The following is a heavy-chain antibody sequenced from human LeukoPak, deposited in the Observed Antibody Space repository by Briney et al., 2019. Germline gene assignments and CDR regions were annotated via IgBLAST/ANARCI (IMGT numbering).Heavy chain of an antibody. D-gene: IGHD3-10*01. J-gene: IGHJ6*03. V-gene: IGHV3-30*03. CDR1: GFTFNNYA. Sequence: GGSLRLSCAASGFTFNNYAMHWVRQAPGKGLEWVAVISYDGSNKYYADSVKGRFTISRDNSKNTLYLQMNSLRAEDTAVYYCARGSAPLYYYYYMDVWGKGTTVTVSS. CDR3: ARGSAPLYYYYYMDV. CDR2: ISYDGSNK.